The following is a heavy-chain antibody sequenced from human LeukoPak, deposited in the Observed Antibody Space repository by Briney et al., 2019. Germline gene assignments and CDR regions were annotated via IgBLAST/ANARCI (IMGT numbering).Heavy chain of an antibody. D-gene: IGHD6-19*01. Sequence: GGSLRLSCAASAFRFSSFAMTWVRQAPGKGLEWVSGIHGNGETTYYADSVKGRFTISRDNSKNTLYLQMNSLRAEDTAVYYCAKRYSSGLKPSPFDYWGQGTLVTVSS. CDR2: IHGNGETT. V-gene: IGHV3-23*01. CDR1: AFRFSSFA. J-gene: IGHJ4*02. CDR3: AKRYSSGLKPSPFDY.